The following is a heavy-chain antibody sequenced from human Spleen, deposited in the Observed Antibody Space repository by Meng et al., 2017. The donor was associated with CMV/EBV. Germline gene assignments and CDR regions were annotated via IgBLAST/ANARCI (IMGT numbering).Heavy chain of an antibody. J-gene: IGHJ4*02. Sequence: SETLSLTCTVSGGSISSSSYYWGWIRQPPGKGLEWIGSIYYSGSTYYNPSLKSRVTISLDMSKNQFSLRLNSVTAADTAVYFCTRTDYASYPYYFDYWGRGTLVTVSS. D-gene: IGHD3-16*01. V-gene: IGHV4-39*07. CDR1: GGSISSSSYY. CDR2: IYYSGST. CDR3: TRTDYASYPYYFDY.